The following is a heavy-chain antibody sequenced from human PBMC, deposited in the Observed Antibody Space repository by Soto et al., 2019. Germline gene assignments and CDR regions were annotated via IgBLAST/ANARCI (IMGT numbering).Heavy chain of an antibody. V-gene: IGHV4-59*08. Sequence: SQTLPLTCTVSGGAISSYYCRWIRQPPGKGLEWIGYIYYSGSTNYNPSLKSRVTISVDTSKNQFSLKLSSVTAADTAVYYCARQDYSSGYDYWGQGTLVTVSS. CDR1: GGAISSYY. CDR3: ARQDYSSGYDY. CDR2: IYYSGST. D-gene: IGHD6-19*01. J-gene: IGHJ4*02.